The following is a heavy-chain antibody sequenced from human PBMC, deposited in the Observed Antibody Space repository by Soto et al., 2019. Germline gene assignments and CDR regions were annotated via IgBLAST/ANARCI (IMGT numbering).Heavy chain of an antibody. V-gene: IGHV1-18*01. CDR1: GYTFTSYG. CDR2: ISAYNGNT. J-gene: IGHJ4*02. Sequence: ASVKVSCKASGYTFTSYGISWVRQAPGQGLEWMGWISAYNGNTNYAQKLQGRVTMTTDTSTSTAYMELRSLRSDDTAVYYCARVVIVVTIFGVVIIRPDFDYWGQGTLVNVSS. CDR3: ARVVIVVTIFGVVIIRPDFDY. D-gene: IGHD3-3*01.